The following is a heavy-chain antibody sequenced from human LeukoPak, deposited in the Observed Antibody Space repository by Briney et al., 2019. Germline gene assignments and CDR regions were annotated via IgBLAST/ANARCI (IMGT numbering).Heavy chain of an antibody. Sequence: PGRSLRLSCAASGFTFRTYGMHWVRQAPGKGLEWVAVISYDGSNKYYADSVKGRFTISRDNSKNTLYLQMNNLRAEDTAVYYCARAPYHMYSDFWGQGTLVTVSS. V-gene: IGHV3-30*03. J-gene: IGHJ4*02. CDR2: ISYDGSNK. CDR3: ARAPYHMYSDF. D-gene: IGHD2-2*01. CDR1: GFTFRTYG.